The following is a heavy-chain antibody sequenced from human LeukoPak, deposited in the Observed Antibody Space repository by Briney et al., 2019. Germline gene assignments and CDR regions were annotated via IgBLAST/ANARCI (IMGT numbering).Heavy chain of an antibody. CDR2: INHSGST. CDR3: ARDRGYCSSTSCYLGYYMDV. CDR1: GGSFSGYY. V-gene: IGHV4-34*01. J-gene: IGHJ6*03. Sequence: PSETLSLTCAVYGGSFSGYYWSWIRQPPGKGLEGIGEINHSGSTNYNPSLKSRVTISVDTSKNQFSLKLSSVTAADTAVYYCARDRGYCSSTSCYLGYYMDVWGKGTTVTISS. D-gene: IGHD2-2*01.